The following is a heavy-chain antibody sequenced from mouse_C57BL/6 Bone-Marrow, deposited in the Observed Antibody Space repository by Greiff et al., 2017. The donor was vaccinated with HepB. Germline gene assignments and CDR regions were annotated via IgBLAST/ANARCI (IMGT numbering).Heavy chain of an antibody. V-gene: IGHV5-4*03. J-gene: IGHJ3*01. CDR3: ASEGGLGPIYCDSGSWFAY. CDR1: GFTFSSYA. CDR2: ISAGGSYT. Sequence: EVKLMESGGGLVKPGGSLKLSCAASGFTFSSYAMSWVRQTPEQRLEWVATISAGGSYTYYPANVKGRFTISRDNAKNNSYLQMSHLKSEDTAMYYCASEGGLGPIYCDSGSWFAYWGKGTMVTVSA. D-gene: IGHD2-4*01.